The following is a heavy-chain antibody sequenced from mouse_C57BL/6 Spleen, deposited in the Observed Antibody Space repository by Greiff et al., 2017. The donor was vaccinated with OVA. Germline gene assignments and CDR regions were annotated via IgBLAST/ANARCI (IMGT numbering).Heavy chain of an antibody. CDR3: AKNGDDYPYAMDY. Sequence: QVQLQQSGPGLVQPSQSLSITCTVSGFSLTSYGVHWVRQSPGKGLEWLGVIWRGGSTDYNAAFMSRLSITTDNSKSQVFFKMNSLQADDTAIYYCAKNGDDYPYAMDYWGQGTSVTVSS. J-gene: IGHJ4*01. D-gene: IGHD2-4*01. CDR1: GFSLTSYG. CDR2: IWRGGST. V-gene: IGHV2-5*01.